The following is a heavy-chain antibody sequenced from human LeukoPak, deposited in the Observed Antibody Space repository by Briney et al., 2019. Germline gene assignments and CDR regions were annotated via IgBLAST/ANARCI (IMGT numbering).Heavy chain of an antibody. CDR2: ISSRSTYI. CDR3: ARGTLNIPGEHGAFDY. CDR1: RFTFSTYS. Sequence: GGSLRLSCAASRFTFSTYSMNWVRQAPGKGLEWVSSISSRSTYIYYADSVKGRFTISRDNAKNSLYLQMNSLRAEDTAVYYCARGTLNIPGEHGAFDYWGQGTLVTVSS. D-gene: IGHD1-14*01. J-gene: IGHJ4*02. V-gene: IGHV3-21*01.